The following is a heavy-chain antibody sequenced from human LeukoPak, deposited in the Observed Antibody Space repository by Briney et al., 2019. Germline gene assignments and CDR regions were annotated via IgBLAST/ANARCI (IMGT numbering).Heavy chain of an antibody. CDR3: ARVEAVAGTGGHFDY. D-gene: IGHD6-19*01. J-gene: IGHJ4*02. Sequence: ASVKVSCKASGYTFTSYGISWVRQAPGQGLEWMGGIIPIFGTANYAQKFQGRVTITADESTSTAYMELSSLRSEDTAVYYCARVEAVAGTGGHFDYWGQGTLVTVSS. CDR1: GYTFTSYG. CDR2: IIPIFGTA. V-gene: IGHV1-69*13.